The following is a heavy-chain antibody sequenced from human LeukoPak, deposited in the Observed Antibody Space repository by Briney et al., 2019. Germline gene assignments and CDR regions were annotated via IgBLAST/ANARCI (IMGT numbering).Heavy chain of an antibody. Sequence: SETLSLTCTVSGGSISSYYWSWIRQPPGKGLEWIGYISYSGSTNYNPSLKSRITISVDTSKNQFSLKLSSVTAADTAVYYCARDSSISWFDPWGQGTLVTVSS. V-gene: IGHV4-59*01. D-gene: IGHD6-13*01. J-gene: IGHJ5*02. CDR1: GGSISSYY. CDR3: ARDSSISWFDP. CDR2: ISYSGST.